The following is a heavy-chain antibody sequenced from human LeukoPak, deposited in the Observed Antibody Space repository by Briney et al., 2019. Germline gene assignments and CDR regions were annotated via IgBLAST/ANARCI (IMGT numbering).Heavy chain of an antibody. CDR2: VYTSGRT. Sequence: SETLSLTCTVSSGSLSSGSYYWSWIRQPAGKALEWIGRVYTSGRTNYNPSLQSRVTISVDTSKNQFSLKLSSVTAADTAVYYCTRGSIAYYYMDVWGKGTTVTISS. V-gene: IGHV4-61*02. CDR3: TRGSIAYYYMDV. D-gene: IGHD3-22*01. CDR1: SGSLSSGSYY. J-gene: IGHJ6*03.